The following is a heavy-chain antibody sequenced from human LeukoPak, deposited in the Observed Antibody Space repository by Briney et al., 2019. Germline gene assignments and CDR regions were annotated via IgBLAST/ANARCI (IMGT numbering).Heavy chain of an antibody. J-gene: IGHJ4*02. CDR2: IYTSGST. D-gene: IGHD3-22*01. CDR3: ARDLTDYYELDY. CDR1: GLSFSGYD. Sequence: PSETLCLTCAVYGLSFSGYDWSWIRQPPGKGLEWIGRIYTSGSTNYNPSLKSRVTMSVDTSKNQFSLKLSSVTAADTAVYYCARDLTDYYELDYWGQGTLVTVSS. V-gene: IGHV4-4*07.